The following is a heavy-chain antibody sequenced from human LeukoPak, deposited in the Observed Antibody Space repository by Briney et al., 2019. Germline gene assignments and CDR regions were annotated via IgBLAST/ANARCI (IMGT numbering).Heavy chain of an antibody. J-gene: IGHJ6*03. CDR1: GFTFSSYA. V-gene: IGHV3-21*01. CDR3: ARDRLLEDRDFHYYYYMDV. D-gene: IGHD2-21*01. CDR2: ISSSSSYI. Sequence: GGSLRLSCAASGFTFSSYAMNWVRQAPGKELEWVSSISSSSSYIYYADSVKGRFTISRDNAKNSLYLQMNSLRAEDTAVYHCARDRLLEDRDFHYYYYMDVWGRGTTVTVSS.